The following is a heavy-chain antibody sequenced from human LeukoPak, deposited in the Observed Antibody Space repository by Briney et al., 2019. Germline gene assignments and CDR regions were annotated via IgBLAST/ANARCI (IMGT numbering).Heavy chain of an antibody. V-gene: IGHV3-74*01. J-gene: IGHJ3*02. CDR2: INSDGSST. Sequence: GGSLRLSCAASGFTFSSYWMHWVRQAPGKGLVWVSRINSDGSSTSYADSVKGRFTISRDNAKNSLYLQMNSLRAEDTAVYYCARPGWYCSSTSCPDAFDIWGQGTMVTVSS. D-gene: IGHD2-2*01. CDR1: GFTFSSYW. CDR3: ARPGWYCSSTSCPDAFDI.